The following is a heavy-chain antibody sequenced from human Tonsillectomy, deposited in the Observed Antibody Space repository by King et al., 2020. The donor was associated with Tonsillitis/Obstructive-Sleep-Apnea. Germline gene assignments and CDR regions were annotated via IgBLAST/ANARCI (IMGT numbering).Heavy chain of an antibody. D-gene: IGHD6-19*01. CDR3: ARRSVGSGYGMDV. CDR1: GYSFVDYW. CDR2: MYPGDSDT. Sequence: QLVQSGAEVKKPGESLKISCKGSGYSFVDYWIGWVRQMPGKGLEWMGIMYPGDSDTRYSPSFQGQVTVSADKSISTAYLQWSSLKASDTAMYFCARRSVGSGYGMDVWGQGTTVTVSS. V-gene: IGHV5-51*01. J-gene: IGHJ6*02.